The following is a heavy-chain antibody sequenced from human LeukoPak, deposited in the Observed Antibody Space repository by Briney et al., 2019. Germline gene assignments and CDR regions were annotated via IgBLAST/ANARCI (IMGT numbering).Heavy chain of an antibody. CDR1: SGSVRSNYYS. CDR2: LDDSGNT. V-gene: IGHV4-39*02. D-gene: IGHD2-15*01. CDR3: VGRLRIGAAEWFDP. Sequence: PSETLSLTCSVSSGSVRSNYYSWAWIRQAPGKGLEWVGGLDDSGNTYYNPSLKSRLTMSVDTSKNHFSLSLKSVAAADTSVYYCVGRLRIGAAEWFDPWGQGIMVTVSS. J-gene: IGHJ5*02.